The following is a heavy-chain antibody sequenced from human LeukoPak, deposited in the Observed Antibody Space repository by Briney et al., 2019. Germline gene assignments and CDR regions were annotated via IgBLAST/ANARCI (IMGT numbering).Heavy chain of an antibody. J-gene: IGHJ5*02. Sequence: GSSVKVSCKASGGTFSSYAISWVRQAPEQGLEWMGGIIPIFGTANYAQKFQGRVTMTRDTSTSIVYMELSSLRSEDTAVYYCASLFSSGPLGGPWGQGTLVTVSS. CDR1: GGTFSSYA. CDR2: IIPIFGTA. CDR3: ASLFSSGPLGGP. V-gene: IGHV1-69*05. D-gene: IGHD3-22*01.